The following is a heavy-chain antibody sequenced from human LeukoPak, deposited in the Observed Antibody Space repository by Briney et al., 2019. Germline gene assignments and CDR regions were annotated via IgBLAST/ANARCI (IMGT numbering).Heavy chain of an antibody. CDR2: IYSNNIT. CDR1: GFAVSSNY. D-gene: IGHD2-15*01. V-gene: IGHV3-53*01. J-gene: IGHJ6*02. CDR3: ARDPPRIVVVVAATNYYGMDV. Sequence: GGSLRLSCAASGFAVSSNYMSWVRQAPGKGLEWVSVIYSNNITYYADSVKGRFTISRDNSKNSLYLQMSNLRAEDTAVYYCARDPPRIVVVVAATNYYGMDVWGQGTTVTVSS.